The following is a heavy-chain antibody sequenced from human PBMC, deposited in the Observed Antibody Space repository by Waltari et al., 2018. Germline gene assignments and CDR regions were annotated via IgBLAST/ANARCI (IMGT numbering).Heavy chain of an antibody. D-gene: IGHD6-6*01. J-gene: IGHJ4*02. Sequence: QVQLQESGPGLLKPSETLSLTCAVYGGSFSGYYWSWIRQPPGKGLEWIGEINHSGSTNYNPSLKSRVTISVDTSKNQFSLKLSSVTAADTAVYYCAGFEYSSSSWGQGTLVTVSS. V-gene: IGHV4-34*01. CDR1: GGSFSGYY. CDR2: INHSGST. CDR3: AGFEYSSSS.